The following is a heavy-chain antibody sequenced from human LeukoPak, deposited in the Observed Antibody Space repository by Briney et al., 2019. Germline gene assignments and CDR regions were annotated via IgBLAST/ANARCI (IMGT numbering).Heavy chain of an antibody. CDR3: AKNGGPHGMDV. V-gene: IGHV3-7*02. Sequence: PGGSLRLSCAASGFTFRNHWMSWVRQAPGKGLEWVADIKHDGSETNYVDSVKGRFTISRDNAKNSLHLQMNSLRVEDTAVYYCAKNGGPHGMDVWGQGTTVTVSS. D-gene: IGHD3-16*01. J-gene: IGHJ6*02. CDR1: GFTFRNHW. CDR2: IKHDGSET.